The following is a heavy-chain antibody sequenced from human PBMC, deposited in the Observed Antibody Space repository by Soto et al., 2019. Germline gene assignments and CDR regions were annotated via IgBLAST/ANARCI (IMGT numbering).Heavy chain of an antibody. V-gene: IGHV4-4*02. CDR3: ASVDLAQFTDDILSGYYSGWFAT. CDR1: GGSISSSNW. Sequence: QVQLQESGPGLVKPSWTLSLTCAVSGGSISSSNWWSWVRQPPGKGLAWVGEIYHRGSTNYNPSHKTRLTISVDKTKTHFTLKLCSVTGADTAFYYCASVDLAQFTDDILSGYYSGWFATWGEQTPVTVSS. D-gene: IGHD3-9*01. CDR2: IYHRGST. J-gene: IGHJ5*02.